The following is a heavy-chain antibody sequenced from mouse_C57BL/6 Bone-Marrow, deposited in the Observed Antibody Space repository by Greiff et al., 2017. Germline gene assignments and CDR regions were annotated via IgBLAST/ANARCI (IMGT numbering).Heavy chain of an antibody. V-gene: IGHV5-4*01. CDR2: ISDGGSYT. CDR1: GFTFSSYA. J-gene: IGHJ1*03. CDR3: ARDHSYDYETDWYFDV. D-gene: IGHD2-4*01. Sequence: EVKLVESGGGLVKPGGSLKLSCAASGFTFSSYAMFWVRQTPEKRLEWVATISDGGSYTYYPDNVKGRFTISRDNAKNNLYLQMSHLKSEDTAMYYCARDHSYDYETDWYFDVWGTGTTVTVSS.